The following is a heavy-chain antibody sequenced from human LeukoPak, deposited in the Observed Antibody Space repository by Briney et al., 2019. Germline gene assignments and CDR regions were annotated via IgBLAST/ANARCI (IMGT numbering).Heavy chain of an antibody. J-gene: IGHJ4*02. CDR3: ARDSDSWYFDY. CDR1: GFTFSSYA. D-gene: IGHD6-13*01. Sequence: GGSLRLSCAASGFTFSSYAMHWVRQAPGKGVEGVAIISYDGINKYYADSVKGRFTISRDNSKNTLYLQMNSLRAEDTAVYYCARDSDSWYFDYWGQGTLVTVSS. V-gene: IGHV3-30*04. CDR2: ISYDGINK.